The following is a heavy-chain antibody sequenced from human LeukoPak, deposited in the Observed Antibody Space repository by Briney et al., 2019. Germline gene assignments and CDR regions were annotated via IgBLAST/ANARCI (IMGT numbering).Heavy chain of an antibody. CDR1: GYTFTSYA. Sequence: ASVTVSCKASGYTFTSYAMHWVRQAPGQRLEWMGWINAGNGNTKYSQKFQGRVTITRDTSASTAYMELSSLRSEDTAVYSCARGVATNRYYFDYWGQGTLVTVPS. CDR2: INAGNGNT. D-gene: IGHD5-12*01. CDR3: ARGVATNRYYFDY. J-gene: IGHJ4*02. V-gene: IGHV1-3*01.